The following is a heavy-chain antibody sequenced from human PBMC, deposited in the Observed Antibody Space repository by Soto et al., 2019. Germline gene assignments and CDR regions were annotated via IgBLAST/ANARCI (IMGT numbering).Heavy chain of an antibody. V-gene: IGHV1-18*01. Sequence: QAHLVQSGPEVKKPGASVKVSCKGSGYIFTSYGIAWVRQAPGQGLEWMGWISAHNGNTEYAQKFQGRVTVTRATPTSTAYLELRSLRSDDTALYYGARGRYGDYWGQGALVTVSS. CDR1: GYIFTSYG. J-gene: IGHJ4*02. CDR2: ISAHNGNT. CDR3: ARGRYGDY. D-gene: IGHD4-17*01.